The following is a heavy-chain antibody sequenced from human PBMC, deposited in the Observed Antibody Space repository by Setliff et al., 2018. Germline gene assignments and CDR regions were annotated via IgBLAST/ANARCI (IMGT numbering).Heavy chain of an antibody. CDR3: ARGVGFSAAADY. D-gene: IGHD2-2*01. CDR2: IYHSGST. V-gene: IGHV4-30-2*01. CDR1: GGSISSGGYS. J-gene: IGHJ4*02. Sequence: PSETLSLTCAVSGGSISSGGYSWSWIRQPPGKGLEWIGYIYHSGSTYYNPSLKSRVTISVDRSKNQFSLKLSSVTAADTAVYYCARGVGFSAAADYWGQGTLVTVSS.